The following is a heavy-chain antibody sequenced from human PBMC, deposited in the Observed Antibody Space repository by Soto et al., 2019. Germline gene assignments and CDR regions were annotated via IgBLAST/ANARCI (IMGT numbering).Heavy chain of an antibody. J-gene: IGHJ4*02. V-gene: IGHV3-23*01. CDR2: ISGSGGST. CDR3: AAVITMVRGVYGFGY. D-gene: IGHD3-10*01. CDR1: GFTFSSYA. Sequence: GGCLRLSCAASGFTFSSYAMSWVRQAPGKGLEWVSAISGSGGSTYYADSVKGRFTISRDNSKNTLYLQMNSLRAEDTAVYYCAAVITMVRGVYGFGYWGQGTLVTVSS.